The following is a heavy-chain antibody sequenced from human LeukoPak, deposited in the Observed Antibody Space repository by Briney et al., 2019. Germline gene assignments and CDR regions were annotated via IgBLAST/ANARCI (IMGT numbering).Heavy chain of an antibody. Sequence: PGGSLRLSCAASGLAFSAYKMNWVRQAPGKGLEWVSSISSSSSYIYYADSVKGRFTISRDNAKNSLYLQMNSLRAEDTAVYYCAGYYGLSFFDYWGQGTLVTVSS. CDR2: ISSSSSYI. CDR3: AGYYGLSFFDY. J-gene: IGHJ4*02. CDR1: GLAFSAYK. V-gene: IGHV3-21*01. D-gene: IGHD3-10*01.